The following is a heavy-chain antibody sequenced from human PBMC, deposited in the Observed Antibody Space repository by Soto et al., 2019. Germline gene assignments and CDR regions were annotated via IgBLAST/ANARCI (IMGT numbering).Heavy chain of an antibody. J-gene: IGHJ3*02. D-gene: IGHD5-12*01. CDR3: AKGDIVATISFGDFDI. Sequence: GGSLRLSCAASGFTFSSYGMHWVRQAPGKGLEWVAVISYDGSNKYYADSVKGRFTISRDNSKNTLYLQMNSLRAEDTAVYYCAKGDIVATISFGDFDIWGQGTMVTVSS. CDR1: GFTFSSYG. V-gene: IGHV3-30*18. CDR2: ISYDGSNK.